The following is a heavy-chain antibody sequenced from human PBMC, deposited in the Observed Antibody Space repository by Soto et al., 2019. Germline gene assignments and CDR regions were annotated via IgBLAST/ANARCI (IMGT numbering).Heavy chain of an antibody. CDR2: IIPIFGTA. Sequence: QVQLVQSGAEVKKPGSSVKVSCKASGGTFSSYAISWVRQAPGQGLEWMGGIIPIFGTANYAQKFQGRVTIPADESTSTAYMELISLRSEDTAVYYCARDLGLERWLQSPFDYWGQGTLVTVSS. CDR3: ARDLGLERWLQSPFDY. J-gene: IGHJ4*02. D-gene: IGHD5-12*01. V-gene: IGHV1-69*01. CDR1: GGTFSSYA.